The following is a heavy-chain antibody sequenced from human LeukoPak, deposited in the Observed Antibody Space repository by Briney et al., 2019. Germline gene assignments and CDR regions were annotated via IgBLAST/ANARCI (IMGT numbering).Heavy chain of an antibody. Sequence: SETLSLTCTVSGGSISSGSYYWAWIRQPPGKGLEWIGTIYYSGSTYYTPSLKTRVTISIDTSKNQFSLRLSSVTAADTAIYYCARRAYYDSSGYSPASGYFDLWGRGTLVSVSS. J-gene: IGHJ2*01. V-gene: IGHV4-39*07. D-gene: IGHD3-22*01. CDR1: GGSISSGSYY. CDR3: ARRAYYDSSGYSPASGYFDL. CDR2: IYYSGST.